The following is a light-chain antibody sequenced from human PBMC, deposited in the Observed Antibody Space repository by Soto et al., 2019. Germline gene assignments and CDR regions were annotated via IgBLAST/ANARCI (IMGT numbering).Light chain of an antibody. CDR1: SSDVGGYKY. J-gene: IGLJ1*01. Sequence: QSVLTQPASVSGSPGQSITISCTGTSSDVGGYKYVSWYQQHPDKAPKLIIFEVTNRPSGVSNRFSASKSGNTASLTISGLQAEDGADYYCSSYTTRSTYVFGTGTKVTVL. CDR2: EVT. CDR3: SSYTTRSTYV. V-gene: IGLV2-14*01.